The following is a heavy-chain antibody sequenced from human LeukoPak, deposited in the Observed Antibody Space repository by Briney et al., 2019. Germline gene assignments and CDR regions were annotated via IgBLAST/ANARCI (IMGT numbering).Heavy chain of an antibody. CDR3: ASAHYYDSSGYHH. J-gene: IGHJ4*02. CDR2: IYYSGST. Sequence: SETLSLTCTVSGGSISSYYWSWIRQPPGKGLEWIGYIYYSGSTNYNPSLKSRVTISVDTSKNQFSLKLSSVTAADTAVYYCASAHYYDSSGYHHWGQGTLVTVSS. D-gene: IGHD3-22*01. V-gene: IGHV4-59*01. CDR1: GGSISSYY.